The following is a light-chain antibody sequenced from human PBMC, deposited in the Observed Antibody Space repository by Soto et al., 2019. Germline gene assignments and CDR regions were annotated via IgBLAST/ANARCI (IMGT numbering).Light chain of an antibody. Sequence: QSVLTQPASVSGSPGQSITIACTGTNXDVGSYNLVSWYQQRPGEAPKLIISEVRNRPSGISYRFTGSKSGNTASLTISGLQAEDEADYYCSSYTTTSPLVFGGGTKVTVL. V-gene: IGLV2-14*01. CDR2: EVR. J-gene: IGLJ3*02. CDR1: NXDVGSYNL. CDR3: SSYTTTSPLV.